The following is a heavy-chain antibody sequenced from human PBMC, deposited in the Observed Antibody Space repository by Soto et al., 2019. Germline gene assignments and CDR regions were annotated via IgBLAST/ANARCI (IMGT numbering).Heavy chain of an antibody. D-gene: IGHD6-13*01. Sequence: QLRLQESGPGLVKPSETLSLTCTVSGGSIRSSTYYWGWIRQPPGKGLDWIGCIDYSGSTHYNPSPKSRAPMPVEPSTNQLSLKLNSVTAADTAVYYCTRHEGGAAADRPLDYWGQGTLVTVSS. CDR2: IDYSGST. CDR3: TRHEGGAAADRPLDY. CDR1: GGSIRSSTYY. V-gene: IGHV4-39*01. J-gene: IGHJ4*02.